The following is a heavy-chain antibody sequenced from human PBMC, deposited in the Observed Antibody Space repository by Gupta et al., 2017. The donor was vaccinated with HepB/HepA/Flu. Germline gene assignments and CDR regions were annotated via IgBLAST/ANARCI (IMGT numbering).Heavy chain of an antibody. CDR1: GFPVRRTY. J-gene: IGHJ2*01. Sequence: EVQLVESGGGLVQPGGYLGSSCAASGFPVRRTYMSWVRRPPGQGLEWVSVIYSGGSTYYEDSVKGRFTISRDNSKNTLYLQMNSLRAEDTAVYYCARVSVGYCSGGSCYTDWCFDLWGRGTLVTVSS. CDR2: IYSGGST. V-gene: IGHV3-66*01. D-gene: IGHD2-15*01. CDR3: ARVSVGYCSGGSCYTDWCFDL.